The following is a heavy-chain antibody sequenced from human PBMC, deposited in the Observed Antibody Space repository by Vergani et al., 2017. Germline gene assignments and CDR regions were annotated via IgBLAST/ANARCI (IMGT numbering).Heavy chain of an antibody. V-gene: IGHV3-23*01. CDR2: LSASDRRT. Sequence: EVQLLESGGDLVQPGGSLRLSCAASGFTFIMHAMSWVRQAPGKGLEWVSTLSASDRRTHYADSVKGRFTISRDISKKTLFLHKNSLRPEDTAVYYCAKVGRTEGAGTFGAFDIWGQGTMVTVSS. J-gene: IGHJ3*02. D-gene: IGHD6-19*01. CDR1: GFTFIMHA. CDR3: AKVGRTEGAGTFGAFDI.